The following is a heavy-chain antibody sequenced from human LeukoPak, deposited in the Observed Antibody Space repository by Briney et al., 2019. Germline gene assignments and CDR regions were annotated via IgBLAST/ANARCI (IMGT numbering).Heavy chain of an antibody. D-gene: IGHD2-2*01. J-gene: IGHJ4*02. CDR2: ISGSDPST. CDR3: ASTRYCRSTSCYDFDY. CDR1: GFTFSSYA. V-gene: IGHV3-23*01. Sequence: GGSLRLSCAASGFTFSSYAMSWVRQAPGKGLEWVSTISGSDPSTYYADSVKGRFTISRDNSKNTLYLQMNSLRAEDTAVYYCASTRYCRSTSCYDFDYWGQGTLVTVSS.